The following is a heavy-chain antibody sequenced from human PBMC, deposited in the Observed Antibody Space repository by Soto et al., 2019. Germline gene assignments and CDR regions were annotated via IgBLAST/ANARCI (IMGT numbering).Heavy chain of an antibody. Sequence: QVPLVQSGAEVKKPGASVKVSCKASGYTFTSYAMHWVRQAPGQRLEWMGWINAGNGNTKYSQKFQGRVTITRDTSASTAYMELSSLRSEDTAVYYCASRYCSSTSCYNNYYYYGMDVWGQGTTVTVSS. D-gene: IGHD2-2*02. V-gene: IGHV1-3*01. J-gene: IGHJ6*02. CDR2: INAGNGNT. CDR1: GYTFTSYA. CDR3: ASRYCSSTSCYNNYYYYGMDV.